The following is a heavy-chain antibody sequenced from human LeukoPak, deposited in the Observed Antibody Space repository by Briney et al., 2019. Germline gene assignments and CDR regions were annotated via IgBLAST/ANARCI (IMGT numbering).Heavy chain of an antibody. D-gene: IGHD2-21*01. V-gene: IGHV4-38-2*02. Sequence: PSETLSLTCTVSGYSISSGYYWGWIRQPPGKGLEWIGSIYHSGSTYYNPSFKSRVTISVDTSKNQFSLKLSSVTAADTAVYYCARVHSQSDPNMDVWGKGTTVTVSS. CDR1: GYSISSGYY. CDR2: IYHSGST. CDR3: ARVHSQSDPNMDV. J-gene: IGHJ6*03.